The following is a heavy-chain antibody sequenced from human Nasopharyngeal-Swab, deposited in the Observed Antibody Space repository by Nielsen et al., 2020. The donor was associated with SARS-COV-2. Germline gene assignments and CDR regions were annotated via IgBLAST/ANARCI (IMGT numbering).Heavy chain of an antibody. V-gene: IGHV4-59*12. Sequence: SETLSLTCTVSGGSISSYYWSWIRQPPGKGLEWIGYIYYSGSTYYNPSLKSRVTISVDTSKNQFSLKLSSVTAADTAVYYCARDPFGEIDYWGQGTLVTVSS. J-gene: IGHJ4*02. CDR1: GGSISSYY. CDR2: IYYSGST. D-gene: IGHD3-10*01. CDR3: ARDPFGEIDY.